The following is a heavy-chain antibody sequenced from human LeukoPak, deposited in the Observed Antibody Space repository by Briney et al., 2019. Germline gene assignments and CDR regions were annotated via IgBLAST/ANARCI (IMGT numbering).Heavy chain of an antibody. CDR1: GFTFTNAW. Sequence: PGGSLRLSCAASGFTFTNAWMIWVRQAPGKGLEWVGRIEPKTDGGTTGYAAPVKGRFTISRDDSKNTLYLQMTSLKSDDTAVYYCTTGYNWGQGTLVTVSS. CDR3: TTGYN. D-gene: IGHD5-18*01. CDR2: IEPKTDGGTT. J-gene: IGHJ4*02. V-gene: IGHV3-15*04.